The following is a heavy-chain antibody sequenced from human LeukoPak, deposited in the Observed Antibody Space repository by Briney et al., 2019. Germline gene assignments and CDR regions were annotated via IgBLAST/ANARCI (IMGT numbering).Heavy chain of an antibody. D-gene: IGHD6-19*01. Sequence: GGSLRLSCAASGFTFSSYGMHWVRQAPGKGLEWVAVISYDGSNKYYADSVKGRFTISRDNSKNTLYLQMNSLRAEDTAVYYCAKGLAVAGTMVGDYWGQGTLDTVSS. CDR3: AKGLAVAGTMVGDY. CDR1: GFTFSSYG. CDR2: ISYDGSNK. J-gene: IGHJ4*02. V-gene: IGHV3-30*18.